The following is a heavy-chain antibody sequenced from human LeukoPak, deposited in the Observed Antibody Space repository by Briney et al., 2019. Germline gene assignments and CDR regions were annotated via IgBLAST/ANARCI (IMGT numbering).Heavy chain of an antibody. CDR2: IYYSGST. D-gene: IGHD3-16*02. CDR3: AAHPLLDY. Sequence: SETLSLTCTVSGDSIRRDNYYWGWIRQPPGKGLEWIGSIYYSGSTYYDPSLKSRVSISVDPSKSQFSLKLTSVTAADTAVYYCAAHPLLDYWGQGSLVTVSS. V-gene: IGHV4-39*01. CDR1: GDSIRRDNYY. J-gene: IGHJ4*02.